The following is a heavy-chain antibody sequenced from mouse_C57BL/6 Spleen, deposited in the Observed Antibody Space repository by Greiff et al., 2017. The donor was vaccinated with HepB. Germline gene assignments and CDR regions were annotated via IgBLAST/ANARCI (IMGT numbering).Heavy chain of an antibody. Sequence: QVQLQQSGAELVKPGASVKISCKASGYAFSSYWMNWVKQRPGKGLEWIGQIYPGDGDTNYNGKFKGKATLTADKSSSTAYMQLSSLTSEDSAVYFCARPYYGNYNYFDYWGQGTTLTVSS. V-gene: IGHV1-80*01. CDR1: GYAFSSYW. D-gene: IGHD2-10*01. J-gene: IGHJ2*01. CDR3: ARPYYGNYNYFDY. CDR2: IYPGDGDT.